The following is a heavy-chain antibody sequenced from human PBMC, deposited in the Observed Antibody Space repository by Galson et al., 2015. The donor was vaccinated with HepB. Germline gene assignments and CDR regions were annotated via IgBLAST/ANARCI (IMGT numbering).Heavy chain of an antibody. D-gene: IGHD6-13*01. Sequence: SLRLSCAASGFTFRSYAMHWVRQAPGKGVGWGAVISYDGSNRYYADSVKCRFKISRDNSKNTLYLQMNSLRAEDTAVYYGAKDPRYSSSWYGAGYFQHWGQGTLVTVSS. J-gene: IGHJ1*01. CDR3: AKDPRYSSSWYGAGYFQH. CDR2: ISYDGSNR. V-gene: IGHV3-30*04. CDR1: GFTFRSYA.